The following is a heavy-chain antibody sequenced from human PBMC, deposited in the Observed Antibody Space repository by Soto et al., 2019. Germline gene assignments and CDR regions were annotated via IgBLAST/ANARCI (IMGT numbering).Heavy chain of an antibody. CDR1: GYTFTRYG. CDR3: ARTPSYYDMDV. D-gene: IGHD3-10*01. Sequence: ASVKVSCKASGYTFTRYGISWVRQAPGQGLEWMGWISGYNGDTKYAQKFQGRVTITRDTSASTAYMELSSLRSEDTAVYYCARTPSYYDMDVWGQGTTVTVSS. V-gene: IGHV1-18*01. CDR2: ISGYNGDT. J-gene: IGHJ6*02.